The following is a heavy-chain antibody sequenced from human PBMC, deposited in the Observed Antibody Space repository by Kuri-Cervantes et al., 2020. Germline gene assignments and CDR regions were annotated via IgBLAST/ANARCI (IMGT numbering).Heavy chain of an antibody. V-gene: IGHV3-30*07. Sequence: GESLKISCAASGFTFSSYAMHWVRQAPGKGLEWVAIISYDGSNKYYADSVKGRFTISRENAKNSLYLQMNSLRAGDTAVYYCARVGLGGSHWYFDLWGRGTLVTVSS. CDR3: ARVGLGGSHWYFDL. D-gene: IGHD1-26*01. CDR1: GFTFSSYA. CDR2: ISYDGSNK. J-gene: IGHJ2*01.